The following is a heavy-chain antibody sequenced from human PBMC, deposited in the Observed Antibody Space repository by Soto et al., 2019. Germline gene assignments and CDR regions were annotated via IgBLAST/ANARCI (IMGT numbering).Heavy chain of an antibody. CDR3: ARHLILLRFLEWPDDAFDI. CDR2: ISAYNGNT. J-gene: IGHJ3*02. D-gene: IGHD3-3*01. CDR1: GGTFSSYG. Sequence: GASVKVSCKASGGTFSSYGISWVRQAPGQGLEWMGWISAYNGNTNYAQKLQGRVTMTTDTSTSTAYMELRSLSSDDTAVYYCARHLILLRFLEWPDDAFDIWGQGTMVTVSS. V-gene: IGHV1-18*01.